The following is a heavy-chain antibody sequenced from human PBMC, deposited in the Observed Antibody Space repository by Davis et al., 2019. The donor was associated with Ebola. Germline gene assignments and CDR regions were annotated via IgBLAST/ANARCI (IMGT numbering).Heavy chain of an antibody. CDR1: GFTVSTNY. J-gene: IGHJ6*04. V-gene: IGHV3-48*01. CDR2: ISSSSSTI. Sequence: GESLKISCAASGFTVSTNYMRWVRQAPGKGLEWVSYISSSSSTIYYADSVKGRFTISRDNAKNSLYLQMNSLRAEDTAVYYCARDRWSSSWYYYGMDVWGKGTTVTVSS. D-gene: IGHD6-13*01. CDR3: ARDRWSSSWYYYGMDV.